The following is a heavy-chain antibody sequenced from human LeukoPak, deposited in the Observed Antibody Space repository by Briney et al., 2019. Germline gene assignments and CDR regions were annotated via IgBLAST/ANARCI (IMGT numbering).Heavy chain of an antibody. Sequence: GGSLRLSCAASGFTFSSYAMSWVRQAPGKGLEWVSAISGSGGSTYYADSVKGRFTISRDNSKNTLYLQVNSLRAEDTAVYYCAKASGYSGYDPDDYWGQGTLVTVSS. CDR2: ISGSGGST. CDR3: AKASGYSGYDPDDY. V-gene: IGHV3-23*01. CDR1: GFTFSSYA. J-gene: IGHJ4*02. D-gene: IGHD5-12*01.